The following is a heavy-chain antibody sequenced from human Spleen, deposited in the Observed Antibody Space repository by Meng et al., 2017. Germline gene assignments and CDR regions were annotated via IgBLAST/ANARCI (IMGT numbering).Heavy chain of an antibody. V-gene: IGHV4-34*01. D-gene: IGHD2/OR15-2a*01. CDR2: INHSGST. CDR3: ARDLLSSGYGMDV. Sequence: SETLSLTCAVYGGSFSGYYWSWIRQPPGKGLEWIGEINHSGSTNYNPSLKSRVTISVDTSKNQFSLKLSSVTAADTAVYYCARDLLSSGYGMDVWGQGTTVTVSS. CDR1: GGSFSGYY. J-gene: IGHJ6*02.